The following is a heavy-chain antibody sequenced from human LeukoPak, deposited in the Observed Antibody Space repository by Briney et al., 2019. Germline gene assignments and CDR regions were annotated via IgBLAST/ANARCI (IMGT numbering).Heavy chain of an antibody. CDR2: ISAYNGNT. V-gene: IGHV1-18*01. CDR3: AREMTALNYYYYYGMDV. CDR1: GYTFTSYG. J-gene: IGHJ6*02. Sequence: ASVKVSCKASGYTFTSYGISWVRQAPGQGLEWMGWISAYNGNTNYAQKLQGRVTMTTDTSTSTAYMELRSLRSDDTAVYYCAREMTALNYYYYYGMDVWGQGTTVTVSS.